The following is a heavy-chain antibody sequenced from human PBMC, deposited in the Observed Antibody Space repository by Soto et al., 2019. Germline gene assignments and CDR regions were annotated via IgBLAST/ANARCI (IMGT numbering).Heavy chain of an antibody. CDR2: IYYSGST. CDR3: ARENWGGYYFDY. D-gene: IGHD7-27*01. Sequence: QVQLQESGPGLVKPSQTLSLTCTVSGGSISSGGYYWSWIRQHPGKGLEWIGYIYYSGSTYYNPSLTSRVTISVATSKNQFSLQLSSVTAADTAVYYCARENWGGYYFDYWGQGTLVTVSS. V-gene: IGHV4-31*03. CDR1: GGSISSGGYY. J-gene: IGHJ4*02.